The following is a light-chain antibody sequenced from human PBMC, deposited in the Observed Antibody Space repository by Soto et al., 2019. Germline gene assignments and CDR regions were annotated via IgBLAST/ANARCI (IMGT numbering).Light chain of an antibody. CDR2: KAS. CDR3: QEYKNDYGT. V-gene: IGKV1-5*03. CDR1: QSVSGW. J-gene: IGKJ1*01. Sequence: DIQMTQSPSTLSASVGDTVTVTCRASQSVSGWLAWYQQKPGKAPNLLIYKASRLESGVPSRFSGSGSGTEFTLTISSLQPEDFGSYYCQEYKNDYGTFGQGTKVDIK.